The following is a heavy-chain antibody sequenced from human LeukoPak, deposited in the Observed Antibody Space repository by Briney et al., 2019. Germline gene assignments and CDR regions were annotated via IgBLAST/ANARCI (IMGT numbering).Heavy chain of an antibody. CDR3: ASNINSGTYDY. D-gene: IGHD1-26*01. CDR1: GFTFSSYG. J-gene: IGHJ4*02. Sequence: PGRSLRLSCAASGFTFSSYGMHWVRQAPGKGLEWVANINQDGSEKYYVDSVKGRFTISRDNAKNSLYLQMNSLRAEDTAVYYCASNINSGTYDYWGQGTLVTVSS. CDR2: INQDGSEK. V-gene: IGHV3-7*01.